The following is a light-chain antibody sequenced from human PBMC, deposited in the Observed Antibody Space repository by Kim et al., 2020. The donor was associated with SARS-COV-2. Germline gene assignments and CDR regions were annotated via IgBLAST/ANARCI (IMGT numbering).Light chain of an antibody. V-gene: IGLV2-14*04. CDR3: SSHTTSSTYV. CDR2: DGS. CDR1: SSYVGYYSS. Sequence: GQPMTVSCTGTSSYVGYYSSVSWYQQHPGKAPKLIIYDGSERASGVSNRFSGSQSGNTASLTISGLRAEDEADYYCSSHTTSSTYVFGLGTKVTVL. J-gene: IGLJ1*01.